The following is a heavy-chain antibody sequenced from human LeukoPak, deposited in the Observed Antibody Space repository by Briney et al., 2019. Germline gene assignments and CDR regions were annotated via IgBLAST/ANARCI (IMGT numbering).Heavy chain of an antibody. CDR1: GITFGSYW. V-gene: IGHV3-7*01. J-gene: IGHJ4*02. D-gene: IGHD3-3*01. CDR3: ASGWVLEV. Sequence: PGGSLRLSCEASGITFGSYWMSWVRQAPGKGLEWVANIKQDGSEKNYVDSVKGRFTISRDNAKRSLILQMDSLRADDTAVYYCASGWVLEVWSQGTLVTVSS. CDR2: IKQDGSEK.